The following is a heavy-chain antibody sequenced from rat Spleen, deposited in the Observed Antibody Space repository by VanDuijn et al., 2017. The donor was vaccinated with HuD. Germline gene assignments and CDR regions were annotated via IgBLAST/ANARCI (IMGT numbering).Heavy chain of an antibody. D-gene: IGHD1-4*01. V-gene: IGHV5-31*01. J-gene: IGHJ3*01. CDR2: ITNTGGST. CDR1: GFTFSSYW. Sequence: EVQLVESGGGLVQPGRSLKLSCVASGFTFSSYWMYWVRQAPGKGLEWVASITNTGGSTYYRDSVKGRVTISRDNAKRILYLQMDSLRSEDTATYYCARPGYNYVGWFAYWGQGTLVAVSS. CDR3: ARPGYNYVGWFAY.